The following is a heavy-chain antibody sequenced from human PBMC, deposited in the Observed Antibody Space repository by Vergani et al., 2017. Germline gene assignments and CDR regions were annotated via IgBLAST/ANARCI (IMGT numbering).Heavy chain of an antibody. CDR1: GGSISSYY. J-gene: IGHJ4*02. D-gene: IGHD3-10*01. CDR2: IYYTGST. V-gene: IGHV4-59*13. CDR3: AREVGSYYGSD. Sequence: QVQLQESGPGLVKPSETLSLTCIVSGGSISSYYWSWIRQPPGKGLDWIRYIYYTGSTNYNPSLKSRVTISVDTSKNQFSLKLSSVTAADTAVYYCAREVGSYYGSDWGQGTLVTVSS.